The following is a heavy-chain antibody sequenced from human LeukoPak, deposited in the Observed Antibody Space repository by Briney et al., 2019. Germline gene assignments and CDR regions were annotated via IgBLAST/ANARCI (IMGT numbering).Heavy chain of an antibody. CDR1: GGSISSYY. V-gene: IGHV4-59*08. J-gene: IGHJ6*03. D-gene: IGHD5-12*01. Sequence: PSETLSLTCTVSGGSISSYYWSWIRQPPGKGLKWIGNIYYSGYTTYSPSLRSRVTISVDTSKNQFSLKLSSVTAADTAVYYCASMTIVATNYMDVWGKGTTVTISS. CDR2: IYYSGYT. CDR3: ASMTIVATNYMDV.